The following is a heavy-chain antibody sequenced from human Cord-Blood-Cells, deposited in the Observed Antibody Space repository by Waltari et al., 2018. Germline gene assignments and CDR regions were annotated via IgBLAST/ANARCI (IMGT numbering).Heavy chain of an antibody. CDR1: WYTLTQLP. D-gene: IGHD2-15*01. V-gene: IGHV1-24*01. Sequence: GGEGEEAGALVEGSWKVFWYTLTQLPNQLGAQAPGKGLEWMGGIDPKGGDTSYAQKFQGRVTMTEDTSTDTAYMELSSLRSEDTAVYYCARDVRCRGNFQHWGQGTLVTVSS. J-gene: IGHJ1*01. CDR2: IDPKGGDT. CDR3: ARDVRCRGNFQH.